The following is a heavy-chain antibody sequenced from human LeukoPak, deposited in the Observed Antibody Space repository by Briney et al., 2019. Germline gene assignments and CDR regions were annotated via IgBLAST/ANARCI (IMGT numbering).Heavy chain of an antibody. CDR1: GFTFSSYA. CDR3: AKEGDYYFDY. J-gene: IGHJ4*02. CDR2: ISGSGGST. D-gene: IGHD2-21*02. V-gene: IGHV3-23*01. Sequence: GGSLRLSCAASGFTFSSYAMSWVRQAPGKGLEWVSSISGSGGSTYYADSVKGRVTISRDNSKNTLSLQMNSLRAEDTAVYYCAKEGDYYFDYWGQGTLVTVSS.